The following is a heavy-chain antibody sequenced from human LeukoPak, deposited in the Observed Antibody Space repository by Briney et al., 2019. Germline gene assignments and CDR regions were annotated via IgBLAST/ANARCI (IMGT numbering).Heavy chain of an antibody. Sequence: GGSLRLSCAASGFTFSSHWIHWVRQAPGKGLVWVSGINRDGGSTSYADSVKGRFTISRDNAKNTLYLQMNSLRAEDTAVYYCARGSGNEPSDYWGQGTLVTVSS. CDR1: GFTFSSHW. CDR2: INRDGGST. J-gene: IGHJ4*02. D-gene: IGHD5-12*01. CDR3: ARGSGNEPSDY. V-gene: IGHV3-74*01.